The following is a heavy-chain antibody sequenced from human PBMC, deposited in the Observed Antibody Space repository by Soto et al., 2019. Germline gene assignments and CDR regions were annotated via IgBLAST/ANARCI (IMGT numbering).Heavy chain of an antibody. Sequence: QVQLQESGPGLVKPSGTLSLTCAVSGGSISSSNWWSWVRQPPGKGLGWIGEIYHSGSTNYNPSLTSRVTISVDKSKNQLSLKLSSVTAADTAVYYCASLESPRGQPRPFDYWGQGTLVTVSS. V-gene: IGHV4-4*02. J-gene: IGHJ4*02. CDR1: GGSISSSNW. CDR3: ASLESPRGQPRPFDY. D-gene: IGHD6-6*01. CDR2: IYHSGST.